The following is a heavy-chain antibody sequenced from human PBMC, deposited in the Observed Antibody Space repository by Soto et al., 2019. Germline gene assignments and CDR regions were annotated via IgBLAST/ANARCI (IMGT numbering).Heavy chain of an antibody. D-gene: IGHD3-3*01. V-gene: IGHV3-74*01. J-gene: IGHJ6*01. CDR3: ATGGDFWSGSMDV. Sequence: EVQLVESGGGLVQPGGSLRLSCAASGFTFSKSWMHWVRQAPGKGLVWVSRMNGEGSSTTYADSVEGRLSISRDNARNTLYLQMNSLRAEDTAVYYCATGGDFWSGSMDVWGQGTTVTVSS. CDR1: GFTFSKSW. CDR2: MNGEGSST.